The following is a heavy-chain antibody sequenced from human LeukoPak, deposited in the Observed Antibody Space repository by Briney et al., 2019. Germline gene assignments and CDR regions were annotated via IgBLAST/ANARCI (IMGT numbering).Heavy chain of an antibody. CDR2: IYHSGST. J-gene: IGHJ4*02. D-gene: IGHD6-6*01. CDR1: GGSISSGGYY. V-gene: IGHV4-30-2*03. Sequence: SETLSLTCTVSGGSISSGGYYWSWIRQPPGKGLEWIGYIYHSGSTYYNPSLKSRVTISVDTSKNQFSLKLSSVTAADTAVYYCARQARIAARLKLDYFDYWGQGTLVTVSS. CDR3: ARQARIAARLKLDYFDY.